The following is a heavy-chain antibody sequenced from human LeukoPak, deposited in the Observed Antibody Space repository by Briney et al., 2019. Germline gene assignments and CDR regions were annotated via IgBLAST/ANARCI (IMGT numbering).Heavy chain of an antibody. D-gene: IGHD3-10*01. J-gene: IGHJ4*02. V-gene: IGHV4-59*01. CDR1: GGSISSYY. Sequence: SETLSLTCTVSGGSISSYYWSWIRQPPRKGLEWIGYIYYSGSTNYNPSLKSRVTISVDTSKNQFSLKLSSVTAADTAVYYCAREKGSYYSLDFDYWGQGTLVTVSS. CDR3: AREKGSYYSLDFDY. CDR2: IYYSGST.